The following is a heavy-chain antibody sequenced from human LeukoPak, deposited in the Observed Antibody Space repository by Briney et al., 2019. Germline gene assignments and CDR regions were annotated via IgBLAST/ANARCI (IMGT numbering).Heavy chain of an antibody. J-gene: IGHJ2*01. Sequence: PGGSLRLSCEASGFTFGTYGMTWVRQAPGKGLEWVSGITGSSTWTYYADSVRGRFTISRDNSKNTLHLQMNNLTAADTAIYYCARELVSLGTGYFDPWGPGTLVTASS. CDR3: ARELVSLGTGYFDP. CDR1: GFTFGTYG. V-gene: IGHV3-23*01. CDR2: ITGSSTWT. D-gene: IGHD7-27*01.